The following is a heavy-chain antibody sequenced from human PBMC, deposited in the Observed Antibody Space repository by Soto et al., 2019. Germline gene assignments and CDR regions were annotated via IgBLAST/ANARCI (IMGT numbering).Heavy chain of an antibody. CDR2: INPSGGST. CDR3: ARGGRGSYSLTPLDP. CDR1: GYTFTTYY. V-gene: IGHV1-46*01. D-gene: IGHD1-26*01. Sequence: QVQLVQSGAEVKKPGASVKVSCKASGYTFTTYYIHWWRQAPGQGLEGMGIINPSGGSTSYAQKFQGRVTMTRDTSTSTVYMELSSLRSEDTAVYYCARGGRGSYSLTPLDPWGQGTLVTVSS. J-gene: IGHJ5*02.